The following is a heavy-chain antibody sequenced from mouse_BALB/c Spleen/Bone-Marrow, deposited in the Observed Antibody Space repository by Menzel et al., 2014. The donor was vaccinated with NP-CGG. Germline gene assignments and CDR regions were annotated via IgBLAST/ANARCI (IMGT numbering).Heavy chain of an antibody. CDR3: ARPYYGNYDAMDY. Sequence: EVKVVESGPELVKPGASVKMSCKASGYTFTSSVMHWVKQKPGQGLEWIGYINPYNDGNKYNEKFKGKATLTSDKSSSTAYMELSSLTSEDSAVYYCARPYYGNYDAMDYWGQGTSVTVSS. CDR1: GYTFTSSV. V-gene: IGHV1-14*01. CDR2: INPYNDGN. D-gene: IGHD2-10*01. J-gene: IGHJ4*01.